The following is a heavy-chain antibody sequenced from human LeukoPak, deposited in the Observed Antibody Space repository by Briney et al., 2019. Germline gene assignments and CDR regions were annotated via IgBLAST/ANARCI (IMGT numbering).Heavy chain of an antibody. D-gene: IGHD2-15*01. V-gene: IGHV4-39*01. CDR1: GGSISSSSYY. CDR2: NSGST. J-gene: IGHJ5*02. CDR3: ARRYCSGGSCYSDNWFDP. Sequence: SETLSLTCTVSGGSISSSSYYWGWIRQPPGKGLEWIGSNSGSTYYNPSLKSRVTISVDTSKNQFSLKLSSVTAADTAVYYCARRYCSGGSCYSDNWFDPWGQGTLVTVSS.